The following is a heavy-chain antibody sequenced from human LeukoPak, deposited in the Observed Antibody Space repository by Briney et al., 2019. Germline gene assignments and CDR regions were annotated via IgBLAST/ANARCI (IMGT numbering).Heavy chain of an antibody. V-gene: IGHV3-33*06. J-gene: IGHJ6*03. CDR1: GFTFSSFG. CDR2: IWHDGSNK. CDR3: AKEGDAYDSYYYYYMDV. D-gene: IGHD3-16*01. Sequence: PGGSLRLSCAASGFTFSSFGRQWFRQAPGKGLDWVAVIWHDGSNKNYADSVKGRFTISRDNSKNTLYLLMDSLRAEDMAVYYCAKEGDAYDSYYYYYMDVWGKGTTVTVSS.